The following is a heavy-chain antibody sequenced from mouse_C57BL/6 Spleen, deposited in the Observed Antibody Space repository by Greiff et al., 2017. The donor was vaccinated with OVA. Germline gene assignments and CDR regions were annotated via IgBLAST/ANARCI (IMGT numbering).Heavy chain of an antibody. CDR1: GYTFTSYW. Sequence: QVQLQQSGAELVKPGASVKMSCKASGYTFTSYWITWVKQRPGQGLEWIGDIYPGSGSTNYNAEFKSKATLTVDTSSSTAYMQLSSLTSEDSAVYYCARDGSSSYYFDYWGQGTTLTVSS. CDR3: ARDGSSSYYFDY. D-gene: IGHD1-1*01. CDR2: IYPGSGST. J-gene: IGHJ2*01. V-gene: IGHV1-55*01.